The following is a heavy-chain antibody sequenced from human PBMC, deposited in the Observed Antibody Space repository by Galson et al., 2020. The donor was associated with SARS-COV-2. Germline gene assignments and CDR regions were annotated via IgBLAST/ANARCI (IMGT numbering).Heavy chain of an antibody. CDR1: GGSISSSSYY. V-gene: IGHV4-39*02. D-gene: IGHD1-26*01. CDR3: ARDSGSHGQGYGMDV. J-gene: IGHJ6*02. Sequence: SETLSLTCTVSGGSISSSSYYWGWIRQPPGKGLEWIGSIHYSGSTYYNPSLKSRVTISVDTSKNQFSLKLSSVTAADTAVYYCARDSGSHGQGYGMDVWGQGTTVTISS. CDR2: IHYSGST.